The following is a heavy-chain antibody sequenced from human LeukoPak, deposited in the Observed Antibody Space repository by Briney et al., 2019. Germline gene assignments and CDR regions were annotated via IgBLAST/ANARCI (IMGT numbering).Heavy chain of an antibody. D-gene: IGHD4-17*01. CDR2: INTDGTST. CDR1: GFTFSKYW. CDR3: ARGRAAYGDGKSGNIFVY. V-gene: IGHV3-74*01. J-gene: IGHJ4*02. Sequence: GGSLRLSCGASGFTFSKYWMHWVRHVPGKGLVWVSHINTDGTSTYYADSVKGRFAISRDNAKNTVYLQMNSLRAEDTALYYCARGRAAYGDGKSGNIFVYWGQGTLVTVSS.